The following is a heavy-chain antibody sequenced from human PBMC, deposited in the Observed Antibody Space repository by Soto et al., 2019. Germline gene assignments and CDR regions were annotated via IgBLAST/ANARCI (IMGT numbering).Heavy chain of an antibody. CDR1: GFSFTRYG. J-gene: IGHJ4*02. CDR3: ARAIGYDRSFDY. Sequence: QVQLVESGGRVVQPGRSLRLSCAASGFSFTRYGMHWVRQAPGKGLQWVAVVWYDGSDKYYADSVKGRFTVSRDNSKNTLFLQMNSLRVEDTAVYYCARAIGYDRSFDYWGQGTLVTVSS. CDR2: VWYDGSDK. D-gene: IGHD5-12*01. V-gene: IGHV3-33*07.